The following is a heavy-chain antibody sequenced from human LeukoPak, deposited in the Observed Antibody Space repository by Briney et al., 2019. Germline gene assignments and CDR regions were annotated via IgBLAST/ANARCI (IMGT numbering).Heavy chain of an antibody. J-gene: IGHJ4*02. CDR3: ARGSYQLGV. V-gene: IGHV3-7*04. CDR1: RFTFRIYG. D-gene: IGHD2-2*01. Sequence: GGSLRLSCAASRFTFRIYGMSWVRQAPGRGLEWVANIKEDESEKYYVDSVKGRFTISRDNAENSLHLQMNSLRVEDTAVYYCARGSYQLGVWGQGTLVTVSS. CDR2: IKEDESEK.